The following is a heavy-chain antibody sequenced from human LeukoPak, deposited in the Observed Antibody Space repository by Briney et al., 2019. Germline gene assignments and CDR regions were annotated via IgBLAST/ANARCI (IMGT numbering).Heavy chain of an antibody. V-gene: IGHV4-34*01. CDR3: ARAPSGEVESATRGDYFDY. J-gene: IGHJ4*02. CDR1: GGSFSGYY. D-gene: IGHD7-27*01. Sequence: PSETLSLTCAVYGGSFSGYYWSWIRQPPGKGLEWIGEINNSGRTNFNPSLKSRVTISVDTSKNQFSLKMTSLTAADTAVYHCARAPSGEVESATRGDYFDYWGQGTLVTVPS. CDR2: INNSGRT.